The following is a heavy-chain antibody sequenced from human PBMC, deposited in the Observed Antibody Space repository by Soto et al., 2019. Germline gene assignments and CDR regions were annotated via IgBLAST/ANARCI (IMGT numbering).Heavy chain of an antibody. J-gene: IGHJ4*01. V-gene: IGHV3-43D*04. CDR1: GGMSGEYS. CDR3: VFYVLRLLGRYNGFHF. Sequence: REELRVSCAASGGMSGEYSKHGGRLVPGKGLEWVSLSSWDGGSTYYADSVKGRFTISRDNSKNSLYLQMNSLRAEGTALYYFVFYVLRLLGRYNGFHFWG. D-gene: IGHD1-20*01. CDR2: SSWDGGST.